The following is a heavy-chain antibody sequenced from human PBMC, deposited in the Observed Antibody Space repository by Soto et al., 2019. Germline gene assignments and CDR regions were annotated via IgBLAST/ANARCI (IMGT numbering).Heavy chain of an antibody. J-gene: IGHJ2*01. CDR2: IYYSGST. CDR3: ARLYPYCGLDWAGWYFEL. D-gene: IGHD2-21*01. CDR1: GGSISSGGYY. Sequence: QVQLQESGPGLVKPSQTLYLTCTVSGGSISSGGYYWSWIRQHPGKGLEWIGYIYYSGSTYYNPSLKSRVMISVDTSKNPFHLKLSSVSAAGTAVYYCARLYPYCGLDWAGWYFELWGRGTLVTVSS. V-gene: IGHV4-31*03.